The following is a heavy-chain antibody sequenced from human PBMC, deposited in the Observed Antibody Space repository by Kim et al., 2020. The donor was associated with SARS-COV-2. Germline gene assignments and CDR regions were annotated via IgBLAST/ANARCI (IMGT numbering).Heavy chain of an antibody. J-gene: IGHJ4*02. Sequence: ADSVTVRFTTARDNAKNTLYLQMDSLKPEDTAVYYCAKEGDSSSYNFDYWGQGTLVTVSS. CDR3: AKEGDSSSYNFDY. V-gene: IGHV3-30*02. D-gene: IGHD6-6*01.